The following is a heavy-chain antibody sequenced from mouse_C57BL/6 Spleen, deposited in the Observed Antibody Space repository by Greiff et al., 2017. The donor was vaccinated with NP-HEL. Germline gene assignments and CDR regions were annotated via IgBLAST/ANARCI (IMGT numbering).Heavy chain of an antibody. J-gene: IGHJ2*01. CDR3: ARIITTENDY. Sequence: VQLQQSGPELVKPGASVKISCKASGYAFSSSWMNWVKQRPGKGLEWIGRIYPGDGDTNYNGKFKGKATLTADKSSSTAYMQLSSLTSEDSAVYFCARIITTENDYWGQGTTLTVSS. D-gene: IGHD1-1*01. CDR2: IYPGDGDT. CDR1: GYAFSSSW. V-gene: IGHV1-82*01.